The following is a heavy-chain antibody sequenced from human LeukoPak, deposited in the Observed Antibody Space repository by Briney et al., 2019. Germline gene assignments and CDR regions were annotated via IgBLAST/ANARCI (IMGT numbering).Heavy chain of an antibody. V-gene: IGHV4-34*01. J-gene: IGHJ4*02. D-gene: IGHD1-1*01. CDR2: INHSGST. Sequence: SETLSLTCAVYGGSFSGYYWSWIRQPPGKGLEWIGEINHSGSTNYNPSLKSRVTTSVDTSKNQFSLKLSTVTAADTAVYYCARLYPASERDYWGQGTLVTVSS. CDR1: GGSFSGYY. CDR3: ARLYPASERDY.